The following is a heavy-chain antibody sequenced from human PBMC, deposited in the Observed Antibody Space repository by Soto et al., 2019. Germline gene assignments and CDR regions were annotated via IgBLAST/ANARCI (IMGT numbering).Heavy chain of an antibody. D-gene: IGHD3-10*01. CDR1: GFTFSSYG. J-gene: IGHJ4*02. CDR2: ISYDGSNK. CDR3: AKDFYGSGSYNYFDY. V-gene: IGHV3-30*18. Sequence: QVQLVESGGGVVQPGRSLRLSCAASGFTFSSYGMHWVRQAPGKGLERVAVISYDGSNKYYADSVKGRFTISRDNSKNTLYLQMNSLRAEDTAVYYCAKDFYGSGSYNYFDYWGQGTLVTVSS.